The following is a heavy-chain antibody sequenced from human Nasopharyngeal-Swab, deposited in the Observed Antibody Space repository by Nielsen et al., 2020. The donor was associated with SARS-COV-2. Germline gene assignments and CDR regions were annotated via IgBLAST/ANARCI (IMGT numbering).Heavy chain of an antibody. Sequence: GGSLSLSCAASGFTFSSYAMSWVRQAPGKGLEWVSAISGSGGSTYYADSVKGRFTISRDNSKNTLYLQMNSLRAEDTAVYYCAKDPYDFWSGYDYYFDYWGQGTLVTVSS. CDR2: ISGSGGST. V-gene: IGHV3-23*01. CDR1: GFTFSSYA. D-gene: IGHD3-3*01. J-gene: IGHJ4*02. CDR3: AKDPYDFWSGYDYYFDY.